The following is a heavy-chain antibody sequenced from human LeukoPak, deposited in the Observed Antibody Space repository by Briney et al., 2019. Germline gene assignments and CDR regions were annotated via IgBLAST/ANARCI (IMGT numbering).Heavy chain of an antibody. D-gene: IGHD3-22*01. V-gene: IGHV3-23*01. CDR3: AKVRYGVVVITPNYFDY. J-gene: IGHJ4*02. Sequence: GGPLRLSCAASGFTFSNYAMSWVRQAPGKGLEWVSVISGSGGSTYYADSVKGRFTISRDNSKNTLYVQMNSLRAEDTAIYYCAKVRYGVVVITPNYFDYWGQGTLVTVSS. CDR1: GFTFSNYA. CDR2: ISGSGGST.